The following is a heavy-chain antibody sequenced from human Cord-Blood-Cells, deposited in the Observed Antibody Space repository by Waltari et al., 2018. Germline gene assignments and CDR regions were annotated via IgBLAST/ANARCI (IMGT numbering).Heavy chain of an antibody. Sequence: QLQLQESGPGLVKPSETLSLTCTVSGGSISSSSYYWGWIRQPPGKGLEWIGSIYYSGSPYYNPSLKSRVTISVDTSKNQFSLKLSSVTAADTAVYYCARHPGGYDILTGYYINWFDPWGQGTLVTVSS. J-gene: IGHJ5*02. V-gene: IGHV4-39*07. CDR1: GGSISSSSYY. D-gene: IGHD3-9*01. CDR3: ARHPGGYDILTGYYINWFDP. CDR2: IYYSGSP.